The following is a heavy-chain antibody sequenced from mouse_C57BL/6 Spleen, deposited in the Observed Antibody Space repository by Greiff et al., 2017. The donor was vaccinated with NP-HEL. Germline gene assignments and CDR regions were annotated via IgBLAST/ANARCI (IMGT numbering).Heavy chain of an antibody. CDR3: ARGTGHYAMDY. CDR1: GYTFTSYW. D-gene: IGHD4-1*01. J-gene: IGHJ4*01. Sequence: QVQLKQSGAELAKPGASVKLSCKASGYTFTSYWMHWVKQRPGQGLEWIGYINPSSGYTKYNQKFKDKATLTADKSSSTAYIQLSSLTYGDSAVYYCARGTGHYAMDYWGQVTSVTVSA. V-gene: IGHV1-7*01. CDR2: INPSSGYT.